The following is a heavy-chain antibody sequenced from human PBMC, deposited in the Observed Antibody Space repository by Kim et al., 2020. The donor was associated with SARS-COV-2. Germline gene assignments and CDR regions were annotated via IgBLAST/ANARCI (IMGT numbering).Heavy chain of an antibody. CDR1: GFTFSSYA. V-gene: IGHV3-23*01. CDR3: AKDRPYYDFWSGYPTYFDY. Sequence: GGSLRLSCAASGFTFSSYAMSWVRQAPGKGLEWVSAISGSGGSTYYADSVKGRFTISRDNSKNTLYLQMNSLRAEDTAVYYCAKDRPYYDFWSGYPTYFDYWGQGTLVTVSS. D-gene: IGHD3-3*01. CDR2: ISGSGGST. J-gene: IGHJ4*02.